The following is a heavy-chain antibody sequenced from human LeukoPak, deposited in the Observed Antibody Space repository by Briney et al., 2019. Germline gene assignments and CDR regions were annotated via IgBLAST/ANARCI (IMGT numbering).Heavy chain of an antibody. J-gene: IGHJ4*02. CDR3: AKQRAHYDSSGYYFDY. CDR2: ISGSGGST. V-gene: IGHV3-23*01. Sequence: GGSLRPSCAASGFTFSSYAMSWVRQAPGKGLEWVSAISGSGGSTYYADSVKGRFTIPRDNSKNTLYLQMNSLRAEDTAVYYCAKQRAHYDSSGYYFDYWGQGTLVTVSS. D-gene: IGHD3-22*01. CDR1: GFTFSSYA.